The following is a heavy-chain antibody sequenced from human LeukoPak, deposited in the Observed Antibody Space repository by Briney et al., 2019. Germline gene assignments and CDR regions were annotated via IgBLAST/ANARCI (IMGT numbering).Heavy chain of an antibody. J-gene: IGHJ5*02. V-gene: IGHV3-64D*06. CDR3: VKSLGSYLFSPSRENWFDP. D-gene: IGHD1-26*01. CDR2: ISSNGGST. CDR1: GFTFSSYA. Sequence: PGGSLRLSCSASGFTFSSYAMHWVRQAPGKGLEYVSAISSNGGSTYYAASVKGRFTISRDNSKITLYLQMSTLRAEDTAVYYCVKSLGSYLFSPSRENWFDPWGQGTLVTVSS.